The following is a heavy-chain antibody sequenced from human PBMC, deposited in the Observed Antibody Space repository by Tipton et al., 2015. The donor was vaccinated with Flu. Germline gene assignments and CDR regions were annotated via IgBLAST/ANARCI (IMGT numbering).Heavy chain of an antibody. CDR2: IYPSGTT. J-gene: IGHJ4*02. D-gene: IGHD3-10*02. Sequence: TLSLTCTASSGSIRSTNYFCAWIRQPPGKRLELIGSIYPSGTTYYNPSLKSRVTISVDTSKSQFSLMLRSVTAADTAVYYCARLSYYDVDLKNFYFDYRGQGALVTVSS. CDR3: ARLSYYDVDLKNFYFDY. V-gene: IGHV4-39*01. CDR1: SGSIRSTNYF.